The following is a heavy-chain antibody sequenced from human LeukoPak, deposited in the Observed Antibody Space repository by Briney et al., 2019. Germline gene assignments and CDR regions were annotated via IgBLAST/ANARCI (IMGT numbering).Heavy chain of an antibody. CDR3: AKEGGRGYTYGFDY. CDR1: GFTFSSYA. D-gene: IGHD5-18*01. Sequence: GGSLRLPCAASGFTFSSYAMSWVRQAPGKGLEWVSAISGSGDRTYYADSVKGRFTISRDNSKNTVSLQMNSLRAEDTAIYYCAKEGGRGYTYGFDYWGQGTLVTVSS. CDR2: ISGSGDRT. V-gene: IGHV3-23*01. J-gene: IGHJ4*02.